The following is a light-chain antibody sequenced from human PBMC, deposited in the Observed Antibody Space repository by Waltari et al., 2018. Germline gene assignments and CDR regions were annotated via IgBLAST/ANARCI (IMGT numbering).Light chain of an antibody. Sequence: DFQMTQSPSSLSASVGDRVTITCRASQYISTYLNWYQQKPGKGPKLRIYAASTLQSGVPSRFSGSGSGTDFTFTSSSLQLEDFATYYCQQSYDTPRTFGQGTKVEVK. J-gene: IGKJ1*01. V-gene: IGKV1-39*01. CDR1: QYISTY. CDR2: AAS. CDR3: QQSYDTPRT.